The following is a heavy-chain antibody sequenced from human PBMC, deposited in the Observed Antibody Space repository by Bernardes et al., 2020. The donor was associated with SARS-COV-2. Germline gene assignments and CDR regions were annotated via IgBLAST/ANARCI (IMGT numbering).Heavy chain of an antibody. V-gene: IGHV1-2*04. CDR2: INPNSGGT. J-gene: IGHJ6*02. Sequence: ASVKVSCKASGYTFTGYYMHWVRQAPGQGLEWMGWINPNSGGTNYAQKFQGWVTMTRDTSISTAYMELSRLRSDDTAVYYCARSRLVDDYVWGGYRYTLEDYYYYGMDVWDQGTTVTVSS. CDR3: ARSRLVDDYVWGGYRYTLEDYYYYGMDV. D-gene: IGHD3-16*02. CDR1: GYTFTGYY.